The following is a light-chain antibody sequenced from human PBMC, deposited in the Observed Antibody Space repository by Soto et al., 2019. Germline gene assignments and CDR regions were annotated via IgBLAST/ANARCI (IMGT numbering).Light chain of an antibody. Sequence: ELVLTQSPGTLSLSPGERATLSCRARQSISSSSLAWYQQKPGQAPRLLIYGASSRAAGIPDRFSGSGSGTDFTLTISRLQPEDFAVYYCQQYGSSPWTFGQGTKVEIK. CDR2: GAS. CDR3: QQYGSSPWT. J-gene: IGKJ1*01. V-gene: IGKV3-20*01. CDR1: QSISSSS.